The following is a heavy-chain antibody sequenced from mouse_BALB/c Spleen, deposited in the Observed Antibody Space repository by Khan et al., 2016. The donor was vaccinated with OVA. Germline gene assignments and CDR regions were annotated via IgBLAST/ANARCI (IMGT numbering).Heavy chain of an antibody. CDR1: GFTFSSYS. Sequence: EVELVESGGDLVKPGGSLKLSCAASGFTFSSYSMPWVRQTPDKRLEWVATISSGGDYTYYQDSVKGRFTISRDNAKNTAYLQMSSLRSEDTVMYYCASHLTGSFAYWGEGTLVTVSA. D-gene: IGHD4-1*01. CDR2: ISSGGDYT. J-gene: IGHJ3*01. CDR3: ASHLTGSFAY. V-gene: IGHV5-6*01.